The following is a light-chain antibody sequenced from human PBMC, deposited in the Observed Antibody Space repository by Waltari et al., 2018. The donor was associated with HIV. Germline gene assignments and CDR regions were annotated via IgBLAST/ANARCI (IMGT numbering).Light chain of an antibody. CDR1: SSDVGAYNY. CDR3: SSYTSSSTLEV. CDR2: EVS. V-gene: IGLV2-14*01. Sequence: QSALTQPASVSGSPGQSITISCPGTSSDVGAYNYVSWYQQHPGKAPKLMIYEVSNRPSGVSNRFSGSKSGNTASLTISGLQAEDEADYYCSSYTSSSTLEVFGGGTKLTVL. J-gene: IGLJ2*01.